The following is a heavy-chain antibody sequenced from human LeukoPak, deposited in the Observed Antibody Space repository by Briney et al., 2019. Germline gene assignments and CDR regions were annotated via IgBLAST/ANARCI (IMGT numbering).Heavy chain of an antibody. CDR3: ARSGWGYGSGSYFHY. Sequence: PSQTLSLTCAVSGGSISSGGYYWSWIRQPPGKGLEWIGEINHSGSTNYNPSLKSRVTISVDTSKNQFSLKLSSVTAADTAVYYCARSGWGYGSGSYFHYWGQGTLVTVSS. CDR2: INHSGST. CDR1: GGSISSGGYY. J-gene: IGHJ4*02. D-gene: IGHD3-10*01. V-gene: IGHV4-30-2*01.